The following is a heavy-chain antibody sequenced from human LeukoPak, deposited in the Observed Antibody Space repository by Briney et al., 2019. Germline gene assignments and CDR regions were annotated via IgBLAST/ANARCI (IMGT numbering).Heavy chain of an antibody. J-gene: IGHJ3*02. D-gene: IGHD2-2*01. Sequence: SETLSLTCTVSGGSISSYYWSWIRQPAGKGLEWIGRIYTSGSTNYNPSLKSRVTMSVDTSKNQFSLKLSSVTAADTAVYYCARDKVVVVPAAKLGAYDAFDIWGQGTMVTVSS. CDR1: GGSISSYY. CDR3: ARDKVVVVPAAKLGAYDAFDI. CDR2: IYTSGST. V-gene: IGHV4-4*07.